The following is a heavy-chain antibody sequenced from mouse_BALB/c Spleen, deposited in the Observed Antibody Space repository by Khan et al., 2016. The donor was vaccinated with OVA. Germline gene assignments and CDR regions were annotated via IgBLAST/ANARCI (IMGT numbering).Heavy chain of an antibody. D-gene: IGHD2-3*01. J-gene: IGHJ4*01. CDR2: ISSGGSYT. V-gene: IGHV5-6*01. CDR3: ARQPGYYEGSAMDY. Sequence: EVELVESGGDLVKPGGSLKLSCAASGFTFSSYGMSWVRQTPGKRLEWVAAISSGGSYTYYPDSLKGRFTISRDNAKNTLYLQMSSLKSEDTAMYYCARQPGYYEGSAMDYWGQGTSVTVSS. CDR1: GFTFSSYG.